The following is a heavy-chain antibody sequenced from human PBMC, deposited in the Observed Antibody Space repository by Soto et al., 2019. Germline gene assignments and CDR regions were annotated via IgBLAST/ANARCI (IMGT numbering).Heavy chain of an antibody. J-gene: IGHJ4*02. Sequence: QVQLVESGGGVVQPGRSLRLSCAASGFTFSSYGMHWVRQAPGKGLEWVAVIWYDGSNKYYADSVKGRFTISRDNSKNTLYLQMNSLRAEDTAVYYCARDYCGGDCYSVDYWGQGTLVIVSS. CDR2: IWYDGSNK. D-gene: IGHD2-21*02. V-gene: IGHV3-33*01. CDR3: ARDYCGGDCYSVDY. CDR1: GFTFSSYG.